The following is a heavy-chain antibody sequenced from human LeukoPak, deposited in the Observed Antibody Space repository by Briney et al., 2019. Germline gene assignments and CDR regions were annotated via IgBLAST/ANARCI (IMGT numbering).Heavy chain of an antibody. Sequence: GGSLRLSCEASGFSISDYYMSWIRQAPGKGLEWVAYISHTGASEFHADPAKGRFAISRDNAQNSVYLQMNSLRVKDTAVYFCVRGVETTLSLDLWGQGSLVTVSS. J-gene: IGHJ5*02. V-gene: IGHV3-11*01. CDR1: GFSISDYY. CDR2: ISHTGASE. D-gene: IGHD1-1*01. CDR3: VRGVETTLSLDL.